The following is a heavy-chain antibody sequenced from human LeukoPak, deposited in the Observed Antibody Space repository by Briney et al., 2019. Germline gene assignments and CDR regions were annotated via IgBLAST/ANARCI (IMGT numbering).Heavy chain of an antibody. V-gene: IGHV1-18*01. J-gene: IGHJ4*02. D-gene: IGHD3-10*01. Sequence: ASVKVSCKASGYTFTNYAISWVRQAPGQGLEWMGWISAYNGNTNYAQKLQGRVTMTTDTSTSTAYMELRSLRSDDTAVYYCARTPSHFTMVRGVYLDYWGQGTLVTVSS. CDR1: GYTFTNYA. CDR2: ISAYNGNT. CDR3: ARTPSHFTMVRGVYLDY.